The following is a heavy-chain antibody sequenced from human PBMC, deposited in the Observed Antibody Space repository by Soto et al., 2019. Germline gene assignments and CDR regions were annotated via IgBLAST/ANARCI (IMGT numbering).Heavy chain of an antibody. J-gene: IGHJ6*02. Sequence: GSLLLACSASGFTFSNYGMHWVRQAPGKGLEWVAIIWHDGNNKYYADSVRGRFIISRDNSKNRLYLQMNSLRAEDTAVYYCESDIVGASESYGLDVWGQGTQVTVYS. V-gene: IGHV3-33*01. CDR2: IWHDGNNK. CDR1: GFTFSNYG. D-gene: IGHD1-26*01. CDR3: ESDIVGASESYGLDV.